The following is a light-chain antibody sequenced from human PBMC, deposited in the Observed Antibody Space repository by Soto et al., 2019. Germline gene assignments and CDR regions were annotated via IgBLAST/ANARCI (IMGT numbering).Light chain of an antibody. CDR3: SSYTSSSTLYV. V-gene: IGLV2-14*01. Sequence: QSALTQPASMSGSPGQSITISCTGTSSDVGGYDYVSWYQQHPGIAPKLIIYDVSNRPSGVSNRFSGSKSGNTASLTISGLQAEDEADYYCSSYTSSSTLYVCGTGTKVT. CDR2: DVS. CDR1: SSDVGGYDY. J-gene: IGLJ1*01.